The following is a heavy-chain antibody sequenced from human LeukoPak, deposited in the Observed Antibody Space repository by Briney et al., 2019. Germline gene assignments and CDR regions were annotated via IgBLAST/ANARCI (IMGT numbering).Heavy chain of an antibody. CDR1: GFSFSTSV. V-gene: IGHV3-64*02. CDR2: IDSSGGST. J-gene: IGHJ3*02. D-gene: IGHD3-22*01. CDR3: AREGHSSGHCGDFDI. Sequence: EGSLRLSCAASGFSFSTSVMHWVRQGPGKGLEYVSGIDSSGGSTHYADSLKDRIIISRDNSKNTLYLQMGSLRTEDMGVYYCAREGHSSGHCGDFDIWGQGTMVTVAS.